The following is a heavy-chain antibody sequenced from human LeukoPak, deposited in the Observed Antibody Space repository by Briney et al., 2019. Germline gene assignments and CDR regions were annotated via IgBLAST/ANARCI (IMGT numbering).Heavy chain of an antibody. D-gene: IGHD3-3*01. V-gene: IGHV4-4*07. CDR2: IYTSGST. CDR1: GGSISSYY. J-gene: IGHJ3*02. Sequence: PSETLSLTCTVSGGSISSYYWSWIRQPAGKGLEWIGRIYTSGSTNYNPSLKSRVTMSVDTSKNQFSLKLSSVTAADTAVYYCARVRPRAYYDFWSGYSGQDAFDIWGQGTMVTVSS. CDR3: ARVRPRAYYDFWSGYSGQDAFDI.